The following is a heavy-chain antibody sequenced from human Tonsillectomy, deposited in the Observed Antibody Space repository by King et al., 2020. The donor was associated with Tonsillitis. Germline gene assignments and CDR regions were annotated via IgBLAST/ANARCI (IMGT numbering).Heavy chain of an antibody. CDR1: GFTFSSYG. CDR2: ISYDGSNK. CDR3: AKAQYYYESSGYVDS. Sequence: VQLVESGGGVVQPGRSLRLSCAASGFTFSSYGMHWVRQAPGKGLEWVAVISYDGSNKYYADSVKGRFTISRDNSKNTLYLQMNSLRAEDTAVYYCAKAQYYYESSGYVDSWGQGTLEAVSS. J-gene: IGHJ5*01. V-gene: IGHV3-30*18. D-gene: IGHD3-22*01.